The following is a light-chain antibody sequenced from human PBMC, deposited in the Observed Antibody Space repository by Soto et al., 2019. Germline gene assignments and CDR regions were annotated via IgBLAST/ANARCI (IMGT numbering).Light chain of an antibody. CDR2: DNN. Sequence: QSVLTQPPSMSAAPGQTVTISCSGSSANIGNTYISWYQQLPGTVPKLLIYDNNKRPSGIPDRFSASKSATSATLGITGLQTGDEANYFCGSWQSSLSLGVFGGGTKLTVL. CDR3: GSWQSSLSLGV. J-gene: IGLJ3*02. V-gene: IGLV1-51*01. CDR1: SANIGNTY.